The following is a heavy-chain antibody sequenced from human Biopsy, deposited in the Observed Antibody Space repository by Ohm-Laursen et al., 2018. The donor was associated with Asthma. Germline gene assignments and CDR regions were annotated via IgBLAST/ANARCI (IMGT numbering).Heavy chain of an antibody. Sequence: FRLSCAASRFTYEMHWVRQAPGKGLEWVAVISYDGSSIYYADSVKGRFTISRDNSKNTLSLQMNSLTAEDTAVYYCAREGVAGTHIEDWGQGTLVTVSS. V-gene: IGHV3-30-3*01. CDR1: RFTYE. D-gene: IGHD6-19*01. CDR2: ISYDGSSI. CDR3: AREGVAGTHIED. J-gene: IGHJ4*02.